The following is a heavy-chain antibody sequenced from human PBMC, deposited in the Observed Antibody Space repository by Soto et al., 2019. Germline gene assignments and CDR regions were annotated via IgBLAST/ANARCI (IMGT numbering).Heavy chain of an antibody. Sequence: ASVKVSCKASGYTFTSYYMHWVRQAPGQGLEWMGIINPSGGSTSYAQKFQGRVTMTRDTSTSTVYMELSSLRSEDTAVYYCARREVRGVIRCYGMDVWGQGTTVTVSS. CDR1: GYTFTSYY. J-gene: IGHJ6*02. CDR3: ARREVRGVIRCYGMDV. CDR2: INPSGGST. D-gene: IGHD3-10*01. V-gene: IGHV1-46*01.